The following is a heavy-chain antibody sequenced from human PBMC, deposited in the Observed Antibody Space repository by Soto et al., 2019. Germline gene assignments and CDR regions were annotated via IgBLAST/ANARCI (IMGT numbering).Heavy chain of an antibody. Sequence: PSETLSLTCAVYRGSISGYYWSWIRQPPGKXLEWIGESNPSGTSNYKSSLESRVTISVDMSKNQFSLKLTSVTAADTAIYYCARSRFWRGSTGHYYYYGLDVWGQGTAVTVSS. V-gene: IGHV4-34*01. CDR2: SNPSGTS. CDR3: ARSRFWRGSTGHYYYYGLDV. J-gene: IGHJ6*02. D-gene: IGHD3-3*01. CDR1: RGSISGYY.